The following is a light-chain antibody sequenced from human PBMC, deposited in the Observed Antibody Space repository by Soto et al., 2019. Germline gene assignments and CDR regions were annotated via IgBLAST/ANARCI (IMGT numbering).Light chain of an antibody. Sequence: RSWLRGERATLSCRASQSVSSYLAWYQQRPGQTPRLLVYGASSRATGIPDRFSGSGSGTDFTLTISRLEPEDFAVYYCQQHGGSPITFGQGTRLENK. CDR3: QQHGGSPIT. V-gene: IGKV3-20*01. CDR2: GAS. J-gene: IGKJ5*01. CDR1: QSVSSY.